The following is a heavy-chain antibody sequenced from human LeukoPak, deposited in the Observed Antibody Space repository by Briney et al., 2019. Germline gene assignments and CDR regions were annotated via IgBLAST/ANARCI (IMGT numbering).Heavy chain of an antibody. Sequence: PSETLSHTCAVSGVSISSGGYSWSWIRQPPGKGLEWIGYIYHSGSTYYNPSLKSRVTISVDRSKNQFSLKLSSVTAADTAVYYCARAPRDGYNYNWYFDLWGRGTLVTASS. CDR3: ARAPRDGYNYNWYFDL. CDR1: GVSISSGGYS. D-gene: IGHD5-24*01. CDR2: IYHSGST. V-gene: IGHV4-30-2*01. J-gene: IGHJ2*01.